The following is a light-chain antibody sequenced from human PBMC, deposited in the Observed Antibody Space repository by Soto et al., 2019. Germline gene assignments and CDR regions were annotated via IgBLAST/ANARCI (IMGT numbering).Light chain of an antibody. J-gene: IGLJ2*01. Sequence: QSALTQPPSASGSPGQSVTISCTGTSSDIGAYNYVSWYQQHPGKAPKLMIYEVNTRPSGVPDRFSGSKSGNTASLPVSGLQAEDEADYFCSSYVGNNNLVFGGGTKLTVL. CDR2: EVN. V-gene: IGLV2-8*01. CDR3: SSYVGNNNLV. CDR1: SSDIGAYNY.